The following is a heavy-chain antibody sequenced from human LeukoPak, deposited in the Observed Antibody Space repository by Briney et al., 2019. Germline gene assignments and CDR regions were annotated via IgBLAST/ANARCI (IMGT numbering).Heavy chain of an antibody. CDR2: IIPIFGTA. V-gene: IGHV1-69*05. CDR3: ARDRRNYYGSGSQFDY. J-gene: IGHJ4*02. CDR1: GGTFSSYA. Sequence: SVKVSCKASGGTFSSYAISWVRQAPGQGLEWMGRIIPIFGTANYAQKFQGRVTITTDESTSTAYMGLSSLRSEDTAVYYCARDRRNYYGSGSQFDYWGQGTLVTVSS. D-gene: IGHD3-10*01.